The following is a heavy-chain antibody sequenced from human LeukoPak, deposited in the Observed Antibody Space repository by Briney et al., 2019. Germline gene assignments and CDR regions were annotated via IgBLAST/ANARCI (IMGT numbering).Heavy chain of an antibody. CDR3: ARSAEISGYWPKVVVDV. CDR2: MQPNTGKT. CDR1: GYTFTSYY. J-gene: IGHJ6*02. V-gene: IGHV1-8*02. Sequence: ASVKVSCKASGYTFTSYYMHWVRQASGQGLEWMGWMQPNTGKTGYAQNFQGRVTMTSNTSISTAYMEVSSLRSDDTAVYYCARSAEISGYWPKVVVDVWGQGTTVTVS. D-gene: IGHD3-22*01.